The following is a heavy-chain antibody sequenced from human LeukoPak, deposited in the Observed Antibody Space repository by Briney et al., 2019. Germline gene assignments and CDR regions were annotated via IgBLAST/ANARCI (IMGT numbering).Heavy chain of an antibody. D-gene: IGHD3-16*01. V-gene: IGHV3-23*01. CDR2: ISGSGGST. J-gene: IGHJ4*01. Sequence: GGSLTLSCASSGFRFSSNAMSWVRQAPGKGLEWVSGISGSGGSTNYADSVKGRFTISRDTSKSTLYLQMNRLRGEDTAIYYCVAYDPLDYWGHGTLVTVSS. CDR3: VAYDPLDY. CDR1: GFRFSSNA.